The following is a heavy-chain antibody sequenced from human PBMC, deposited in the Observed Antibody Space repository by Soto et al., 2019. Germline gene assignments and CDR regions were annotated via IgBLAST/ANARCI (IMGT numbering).Heavy chain of an antibody. CDR3: ARVIPGAEAWFDP. V-gene: IGHV1-18*01. J-gene: IGHJ5*02. CDR2: ISAYTDDP. Sequence: QGQLVQSGAEVKKPGASVKVSCTASGNTFTNFGVTWVRQAPGQGLEWMGWISAYTDDPNYAQKFQGRVTMTIDTSTGTAYLDLRSVPSDDTAVYYCARVIPGAEAWFDPWGQGTLVTVSS. D-gene: IGHD2-2*01. CDR1: GNTFTNFG.